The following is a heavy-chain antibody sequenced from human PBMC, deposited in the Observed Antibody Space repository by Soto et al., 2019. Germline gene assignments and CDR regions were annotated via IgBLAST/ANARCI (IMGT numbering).Heavy chain of an antibody. V-gene: IGHV4-34*01. CDR2: INHSGSA. J-gene: IGHJ4*02. Sequence: SETLSLTCDVYGGSFSGYIWTWIRQTPGKGLQWIGQINHSGSANYNPSLKSRVTISVHTSKSQFSLELSSVTAADTAVYYCASFDLRSGSYYNEGTAPDDWGQGTLVTVSS. D-gene: IGHD3-10*01. CDR3: ASFDLRSGSYYNEGTAPDD. CDR1: GGSFSGYI.